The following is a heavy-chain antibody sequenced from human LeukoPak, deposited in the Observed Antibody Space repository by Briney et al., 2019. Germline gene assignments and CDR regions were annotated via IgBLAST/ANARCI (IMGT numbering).Heavy chain of an antibody. CDR3: AKAHTYYYDSSGYYPYYFDY. Sequence: GGSLRLSCAASGFTFSSYAMSWVRQAPGKGLEWVSAISGSGGSTYYADSVKGRFTISRDNSKNTLYLQMNSLRAEDTAVYYCAKAHTYYYDSSGYYPYYFDYWGQGTVVTVSS. J-gene: IGHJ4*02. D-gene: IGHD3-22*01. CDR1: GFTFSSYA. CDR2: ISGSGGST. V-gene: IGHV3-23*01.